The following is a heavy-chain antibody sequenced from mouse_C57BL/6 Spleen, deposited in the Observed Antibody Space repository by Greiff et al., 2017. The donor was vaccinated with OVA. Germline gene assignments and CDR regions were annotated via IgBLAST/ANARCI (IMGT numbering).Heavy chain of an antibody. Sequence: EVKLMESGPGLVKPSQSLSLTCSVTGYSITSGYYWNWIRQFPGNKLEWMGYISYDGSNNYNPSLKNRISITRDTSKNQFFLKLNSVTTEDTATYYCARDDGSYVDYWGQGTTLTVSS. CDR3: ARDDGSYVDY. V-gene: IGHV3-6*01. D-gene: IGHD2-3*01. CDR2: ISYDGSN. J-gene: IGHJ2*01. CDR1: GYSITSGYY.